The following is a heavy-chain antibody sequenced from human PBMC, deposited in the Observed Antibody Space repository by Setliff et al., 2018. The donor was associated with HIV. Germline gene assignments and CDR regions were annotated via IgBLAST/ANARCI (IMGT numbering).Heavy chain of an antibody. V-gene: IGHV3-48*04. CDR2: ISHSGGTI. Sequence: GGSLRLSCGASGFSFSSYSMNWIRQAPGKGLEWVSYISHSGGTIKYGDSVRGRFTISRDIAKSSLYLQLDSLSVEDTAVYYCASGALLPTIDYWGRGTLVTVSS. J-gene: IGHJ4*02. CDR1: GFSFSSYS. CDR3: ASGALLPTIDY. D-gene: IGHD3-10*01.